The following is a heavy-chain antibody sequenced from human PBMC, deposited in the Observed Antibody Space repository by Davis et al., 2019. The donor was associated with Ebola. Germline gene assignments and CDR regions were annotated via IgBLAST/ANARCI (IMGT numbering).Heavy chain of an antibody. Sequence: ASVKVSCKASGYSFTDAGISWLRQPPGHGLEWMGWISTYNGNTNYAQKVQGRVTITADESTSTAYMELSSLRSEDTAVYYCARGTAKSIVATITHYYYGMDVWGQGTTVTVSS. V-gene: IGHV1-18*01. CDR3: ARGTAKSIVATITHYYYGMDV. D-gene: IGHD5-12*01. CDR1: GYSFTDAG. J-gene: IGHJ6*02. CDR2: ISTYNGNT.